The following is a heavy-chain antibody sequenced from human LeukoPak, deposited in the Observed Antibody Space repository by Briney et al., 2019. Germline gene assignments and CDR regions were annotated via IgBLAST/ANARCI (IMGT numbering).Heavy chain of an antibody. CDR1: GITFSSHA. D-gene: IGHD6-19*01. Sequence: GGSLRLSCSASGITFSSHAMHWVRQAPGKGLEYVSAISDSGGMTFYADSVKGRFTISRDNSKNTLYLQMSSLRGEDTAVYYCYVSGWTEDIDNWGQGTLVTVSS. CDR3: YVSGWTEDIDN. V-gene: IGHV3-64D*06. J-gene: IGHJ4*02. CDR2: ISDSGGMT.